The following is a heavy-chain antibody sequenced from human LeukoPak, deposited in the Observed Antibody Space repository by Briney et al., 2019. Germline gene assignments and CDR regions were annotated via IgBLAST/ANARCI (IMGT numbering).Heavy chain of an antibody. CDR2: IQYDESNK. J-gene: IGHJ4*02. CDR1: GLIFSKYG. D-gene: IGHD3-22*01. V-gene: IGHV3-30*02. Sequence: GGSLRLSCVASGLIFSKYGMHWVRQAPGRGLEWVAFIQYDESNKYYADSIKGRFTLSRDNYKNTLYLQMNSLRPEDTAVYYCTRGGYYDGSGYYPFDYWGQGTLVTVSS. CDR3: TRGGYYDGSGYYPFDY.